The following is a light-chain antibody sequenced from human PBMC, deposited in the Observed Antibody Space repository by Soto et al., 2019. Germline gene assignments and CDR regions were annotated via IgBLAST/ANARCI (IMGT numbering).Light chain of an antibody. CDR3: QKYNSALLT. CDR2: KAS. CDR1: QSISDW. V-gene: IGKV1-5*03. Sequence: DIQMTQSPSTLSASVGDRVTITCRASQSISDWVAWYQQKPGKAPKLLIYKASTLKSGVPSRFSGSGSGTDFTLTISSLQPEDVATYYCQKYNSALLTFGGGTKVDIK. J-gene: IGKJ4*01.